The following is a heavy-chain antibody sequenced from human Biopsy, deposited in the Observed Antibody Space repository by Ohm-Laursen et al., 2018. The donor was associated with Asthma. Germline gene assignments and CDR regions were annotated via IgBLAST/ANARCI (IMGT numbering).Heavy chain of an antibody. CDR2: INYRGDT. D-gene: IGHD4-17*01. CDR1: GGSFTHYF. CDR3: ARTTYGDDGFDP. Sequence: SDTLSLTCAISGGSFTHYFWMWIRQPPGKGLEWIGEINYRGDTNYNPSLESRVSISVDTSTYHFSLRLNSVTAADTAVYYCARTTYGDDGFDPWGQGTLVTVSS. J-gene: IGHJ5*02. V-gene: IGHV4-34*01.